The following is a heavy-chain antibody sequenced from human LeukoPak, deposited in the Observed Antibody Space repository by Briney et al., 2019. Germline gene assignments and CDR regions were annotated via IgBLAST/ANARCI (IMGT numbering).Heavy chain of an antibody. V-gene: IGHV6-1*01. CDR3: ARVGGNYYYGMDV. Sequence: SQTLSLTCAISGDSFSSNSVAWNWIRQSPTRGLEWLGRTYCRSKWYSEYAVSVASRITINPDTSKNQFSLQLNSVTPEDTAVYYCARVGGNYYYGMDVWGQGTTVTVSS. J-gene: IGHJ6*02. CDR1: GDSFSSNSVA. CDR2: TYCRSKWYS. D-gene: IGHD1-26*01.